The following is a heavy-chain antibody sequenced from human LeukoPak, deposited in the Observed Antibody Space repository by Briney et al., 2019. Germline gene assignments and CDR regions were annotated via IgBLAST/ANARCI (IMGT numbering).Heavy chain of an antibody. CDR1: GGSFSGYY. V-gene: IGHV4-34*01. CDR2: INHSGST. D-gene: IGHD2-2*02. J-gene: IGHJ6*03. CDR3: AREGYCSSTSCYTPRHYYYMDV. Sequence: SETLSLTCAVYGGSFSGYYWSWIRQPPGKGLEWIGEINHSGSTNYNPSLKSRVTISVDTSKNQFSLKLSSVTAADTAVYYCAREGYCSSTSCYTPRHYYYMDVWGKGTTVTVSS.